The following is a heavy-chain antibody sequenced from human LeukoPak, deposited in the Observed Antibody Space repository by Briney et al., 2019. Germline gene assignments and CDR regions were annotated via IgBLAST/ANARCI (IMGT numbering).Heavy chain of an antibody. CDR2: ISAYNGNT. CDR3: ARADPIVATP. Sequence: ASVKVSCKASGYTFTSYGISWVRRAPGQGLEWMGWISAYNGNTIYAQNLQGRVTMTTDTSTSTAYMELRSLRSDDTAVYYCARADPIVATPWGQGTLVTVSS. CDR1: GYTFTSYG. D-gene: IGHD5-12*01. V-gene: IGHV1-18*01. J-gene: IGHJ4*02.